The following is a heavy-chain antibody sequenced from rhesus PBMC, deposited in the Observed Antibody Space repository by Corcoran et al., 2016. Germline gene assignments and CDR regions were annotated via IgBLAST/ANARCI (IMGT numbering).Heavy chain of an antibody. CDR2: ISGSSGST. V-gene: IGHV4-65*01. J-gene: IGHJ4*01. CDR3: ARKTITTYFDY. Sequence: QVQLQESGPAVVKPSETLSLTCAVSGCSISDSNWWSWTLPPPGKGLEWIGYISGSSGSTYYNPSIKSRVTTSTDTSKNQFSLKLRSVTAADTAVYYCARKTITTYFDYWGQGVLVPVSS. CDR1: GCSISDSNW. D-gene: IGHD4-23*01.